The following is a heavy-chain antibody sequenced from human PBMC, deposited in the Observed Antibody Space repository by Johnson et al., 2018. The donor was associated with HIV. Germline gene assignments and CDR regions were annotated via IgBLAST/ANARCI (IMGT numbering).Heavy chain of an antibody. Sequence: QVQLVESGGGVVQPGRSVRLSCAASGFTFNNYAMHWVRQAPGKGLEWVAVISYDGSYEYYADSVKGRFTISRDNFKNTLYLQMNSLREEDTAVYCCARPYILLPRGSAFDSWGQGTMVTVSS. V-gene: IGHV3-30*04. J-gene: IGHJ3*02. CDR3: ARPYILLPRGSAFDS. CDR1: GFTFNNYA. D-gene: IGHD2-21*01. CDR2: ISYDGSYE.